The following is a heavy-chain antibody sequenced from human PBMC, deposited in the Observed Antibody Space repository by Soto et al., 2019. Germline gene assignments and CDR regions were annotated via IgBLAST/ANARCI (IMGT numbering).Heavy chain of an antibody. J-gene: IGHJ4*02. CDR3: AKGLYCSGGSCYSAFDY. CDR1: GFTFSSYA. V-gene: IGHV3-23*01. D-gene: IGHD2-15*01. Sequence: GGSLRLSCAASGFTFSSYAMSWVRQAPGKGLEWVSAISGSGGSTYYADSVKGRFTISRDNSKNTLYLQMNSLRAEDTAVYYCAKGLYCSGGSCYSAFDYWGQGTLVTVSS. CDR2: ISGSGGST.